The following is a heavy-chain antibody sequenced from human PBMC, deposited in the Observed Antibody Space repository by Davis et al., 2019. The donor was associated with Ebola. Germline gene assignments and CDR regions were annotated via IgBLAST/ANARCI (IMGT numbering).Heavy chain of an antibody. CDR3: ARRVSYYGWMADY. CDR2: IYPGDSDT. J-gene: IGHJ4*02. D-gene: IGHD3-10*01. V-gene: IGHV5-51*01. CDR1: GYTFTTYW. Sequence: GESLKISCKGSGYTFTTYWIGWVRQMPGKGLEWMGIIYPGDSDTRYSPSFQGQVTISADKSISTAYLQWSSLKASDTAMYYCARRVSYYGWMADYWGQGTLVTVSS.